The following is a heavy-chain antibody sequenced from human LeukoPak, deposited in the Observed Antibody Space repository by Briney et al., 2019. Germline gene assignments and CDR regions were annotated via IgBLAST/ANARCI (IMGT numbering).Heavy chain of an antibody. CDR2: VYYSGLT. V-gene: IGHV4-39*07. Sequence: SETLSLTCTVSGGSINSSSYNWGWIRQPPTRGPEWLASVYYSGLTYYNSSLKTRVTISVDTSKNQFSLKLRSVTAADTAVYYCAILGGGPPMATPDFWGQGTLVTVSS. J-gene: IGHJ4*02. CDR3: AILGGGPPMATPDF. CDR1: GGSINSSSYN. D-gene: IGHD3-10*01.